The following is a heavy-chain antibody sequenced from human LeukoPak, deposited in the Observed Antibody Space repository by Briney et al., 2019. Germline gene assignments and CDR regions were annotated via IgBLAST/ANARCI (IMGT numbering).Heavy chain of an antibody. J-gene: IGHJ4*02. CDR1: GFIFSNFW. CDR2: ITRDGSST. Sequence: GGSLRLSCAASGFIFSNFWMHWVRQAPGKGLVWVSRITRDGSSTNYADSVKGRFTFSRDNPKNTLYLQMNSLRAEDTAVYYCAKSSYYDTSGFYREYYFDYWGQGTLVTVSS. D-gene: IGHD3-22*01. CDR3: AKSSYYDTSGFYREYYFDY. V-gene: IGHV3-74*01.